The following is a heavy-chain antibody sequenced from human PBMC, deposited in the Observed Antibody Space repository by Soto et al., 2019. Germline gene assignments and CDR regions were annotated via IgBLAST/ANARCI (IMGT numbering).Heavy chain of an antibody. J-gene: IGHJ4*02. CDR1: SDTFTGYY. V-gene: IGHV1-2*04. Sequence: SAQASCYASSDTFTGYYMHWVRQAPGKGLEWMGWINPNSGGTNYAQKFQGWVTMTRDTSISTAYMELSRLRSDDTAVYYCARGAMIAVAGPCDYWGQGTLVTSPQ. CDR3: ARGAMIAVAGPCDY. D-gene: IGHD6-19*01. CDR2: INPNSGGT.